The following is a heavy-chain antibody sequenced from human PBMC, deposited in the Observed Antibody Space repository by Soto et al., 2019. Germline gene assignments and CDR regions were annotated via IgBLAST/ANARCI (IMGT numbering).Heavy chain of an antibody. CDR1: YTFTSYD. Sequence: YTFTSYDINWVRQATGQGLEWMGWMNPNSGNTGYAQKFQGRVTMTRNTSISTAYMELSSLRSEDTAVYYCARLDIVVVPAARGGYYYGMDVWGQGTTVTVSS. CDR2: MNPNSGNT. CDR3: ARLDIVVVPAARGGYYYGMDV. V-gene: IGHV1-8*01. D-gene: IGHD2-2*03. J-gene: IGHJ6*02.